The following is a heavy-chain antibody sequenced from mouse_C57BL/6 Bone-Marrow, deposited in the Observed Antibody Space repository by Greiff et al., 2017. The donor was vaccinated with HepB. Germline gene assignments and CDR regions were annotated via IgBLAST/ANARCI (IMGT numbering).Heavy chain of an antibody. D-gene: IGHD3-2*02. CDR3: ARARQLRLLGY. CDR1: GYTFTSYW. V-gene: IGHV1-55*01. CDR2: IYPGSGST. Sequence: QVQLQQSGAELVKPGASVKMSCKASGYTFTSYWITWVKQRPGQGLEWVGDIYPGSGSTNYNEKFKSKATLTVDTSSSTAYVQLSSLTSEDSAVYYGARARQLRLLGYWGQGATLTVSS. J-gene: IGHJ2*01.